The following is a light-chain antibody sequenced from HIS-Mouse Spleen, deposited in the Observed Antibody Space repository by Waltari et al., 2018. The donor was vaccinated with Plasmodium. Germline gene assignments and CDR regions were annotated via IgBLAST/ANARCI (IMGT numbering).Light chain of an antibody. CDR1: ALPKTY. J-gene: IGLJ3*02. CDR2: EDS. CDR3: YSTDSSGNHRV. Sequence: SYELTQPPSVSVSPGQTARITCSGDALPKTYAYWSQQKSGPAPVLVIYEDSKRPSGIPERFSGSSSGTMATLTISGAQVEDEADYYCYSTDSSGNHRVFGGGTKLTVL. V-gene: IGLV3-10*01.